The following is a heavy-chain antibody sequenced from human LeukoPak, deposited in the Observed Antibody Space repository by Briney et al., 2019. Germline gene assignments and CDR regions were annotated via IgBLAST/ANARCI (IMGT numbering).Heavy chain of an antibody. Sequence: GGCLRLSCAASGFTFSSYGMHWVRQAPGKGLECVAIISYDGSNKYYTDSVKGRFTISRDNSKNTLYLQMNSLRAEDTAVYYCAKSGIEAAGSLVYFDSWAQGTVVTASS. CDR2: ISYDGSNK. V-gene: IGHV3-30*18. CDR3: AKSGIEAAGSLVYFDS. J-gene: IGHJ4*02. CDR1: GFTFSSYG. D-gene: IGHD6-13*01.